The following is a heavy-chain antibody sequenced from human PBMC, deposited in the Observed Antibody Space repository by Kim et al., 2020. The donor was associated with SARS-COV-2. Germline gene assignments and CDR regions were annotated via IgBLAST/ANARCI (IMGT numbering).Heavy chain of an antibody. CDR2: NK. Sequence: NKNYADSVTGPFTISRDNSKNTLYLQMNSLRAEDTAVYYCAKEAVGASGYWGQGTLVTVSS. V-gene: IGHV3-30*02. CDR3: AKEAVGASGY. D-gene: IGHD3-16*01. J-gene: IGHJ4*02.